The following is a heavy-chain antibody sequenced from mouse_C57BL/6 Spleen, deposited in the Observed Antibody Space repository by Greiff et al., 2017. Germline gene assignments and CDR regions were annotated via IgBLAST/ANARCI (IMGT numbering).Heavy chain of an antibody. CDR3: AHYYGSSSYWYFDV. Sequence: QVQLQQSGAELVKPGASVKISCKASGYAFSSYWMNWVKQRPGKGLEWIGQIYPGDGDTNYNGKFKGKATLTADKSSSTAYMQLSSLTSEDSAVYFCAHYYGSSSYWYFDVWGTGTTGTVSS. D-gene: IGHD1-1*01. V-gene: IGHV1-80*01. J-gene: IGHJ1*03. CDR2: IYPGDGDT. CDR1: GYAFSSYW.